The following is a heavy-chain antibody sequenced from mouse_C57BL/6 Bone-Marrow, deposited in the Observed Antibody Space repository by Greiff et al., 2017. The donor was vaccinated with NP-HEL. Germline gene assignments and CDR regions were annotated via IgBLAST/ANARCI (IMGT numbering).Heavy chain of an antibody. Sequence: EVQLVESGPGLVKPSQSLSLTCSVTGYSITSGYYWNWIRQFPGNKLEWMGYISYDGSNNYNPSLKNRISITRDTSKNQFFLKLNSVTTEDTATYYCARGEDYGSSSLFADWGQGTLVTVSA. D-gene: IGHD1-1*01. CDR3: ARGEDYGSSSLFAD. CDR2: ISYDGSN. CDR1: GYSITSGYY. J-gene: IGHJ3*01. V-gene: IGHV3-6*01.